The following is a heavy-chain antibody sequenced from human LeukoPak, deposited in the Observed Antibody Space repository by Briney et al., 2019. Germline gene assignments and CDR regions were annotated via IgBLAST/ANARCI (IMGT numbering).Heavy chain of an antibody. CDR1: GFTFSSYW. CDR3: ARALERLAYCGGDCPYWYFDL. V-gene: IGHV3-7*01. Sequence: GGSLRLSCAASGFTFSSYWMSWVRQAPGKGLEWVANIKQDVSEKYYVDSVKGRFTISRDNAKNSLYLQMNSLRAEDTAVYYCARALERLAYCGGDCPYWYFDLWGRGTLVTVSS. J-gene: IGHJ2*01. D-gene: IGHD2-21*01. CDR2: IKQDVSEK.